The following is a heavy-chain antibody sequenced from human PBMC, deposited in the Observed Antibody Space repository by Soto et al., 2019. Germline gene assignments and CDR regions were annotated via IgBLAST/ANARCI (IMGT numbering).Heavy chain of an antibody. CDR2: INPDGGTT. V-gene: IGHV1-46*01. D-gene: IGHD2-21*01. CDR3: ASLIGVDVLRDY. Sequence: QVQLVQSGAEVRKPGASVKVSCKASGYSFTDYFVHWVRQAPGQGPEWMGIINPDGGTTGYAQKSKGRVTLTSDASTNTLYMELRGLTSDDTAVYYCASLIGVDVLRDYWGQGTRVTVSS. CDR1: GYSFTDYF. J-gene: IGHJ4*02.